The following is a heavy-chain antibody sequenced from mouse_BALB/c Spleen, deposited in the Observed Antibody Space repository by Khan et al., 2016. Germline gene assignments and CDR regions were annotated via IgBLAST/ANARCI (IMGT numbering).Heavy chain of an antibody. CDR1: GYTFSSYW. D-gene: IGHD1-2*01. V-gene: IGHV1-9*01. CDR2: ILPGSGST. CDR3: ARKGITTARYFDV. Sequence: QVQLKESGAELMKPGASVKISCKATGYTFSSYWIEWVKQRPGHGLEWIGEILPGSGSTNYNEKFKGKATLTADTSSNTAYMQLSSLTSEDSAVYYCARKGITTARYFDVWGAGTTVTVSS. J-gene: IGHJ1*01.